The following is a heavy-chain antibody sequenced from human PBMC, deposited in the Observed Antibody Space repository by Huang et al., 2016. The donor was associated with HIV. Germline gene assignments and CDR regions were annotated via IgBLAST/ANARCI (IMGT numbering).Heavy chain of an antibody. CDR1: GGTFSKYA. D-gene: IGHD4-17*01. J-gene: IGHJ4*02. Sequence: QVQLVQSGAEVKTPGSSVKVSCKASGGTFSKYAISWVRQAPGQGLEWMGGIIPIVGTPNYARKFQGRVTITADDATSTTYVEVSSLRSEDTALYYCARGQLGSYGDYDVLYWGQGTLVTVSS. CDR2: IIPIVGTP. V-gene: IGHV1-69*13. CDR3: ARGQLGSYGDYDVLY.